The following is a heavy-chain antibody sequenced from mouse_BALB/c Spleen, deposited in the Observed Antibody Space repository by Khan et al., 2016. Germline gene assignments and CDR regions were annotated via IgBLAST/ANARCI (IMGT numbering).Heavy chain of an antibody. CDR1: GYTFTNYG. CDR3: ARHYDYAPFAY. Sequence: QIQLVQSGPELKKPGETVKISCKASGYTFTNYGMNWVKQAPGKGLKWMGWINTYTGEPTYADDFKGRFAFSLETSASTAYLQLNNLKNEDTATYFGARHYDYAPFAYWGQGTLVTVSA. J-gene: IGHJ3*01. V-gene: IGHV9-3-1*01. D-gene: IGHD2-4*01. CDR2: INTYTGEP.